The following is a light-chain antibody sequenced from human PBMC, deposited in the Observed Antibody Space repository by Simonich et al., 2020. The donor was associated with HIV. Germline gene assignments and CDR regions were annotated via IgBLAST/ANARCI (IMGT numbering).Light chain of an antibody. CDR2: EVS. J-gene: IGLJ2*01. V-gene: IGLV2-8*01. CDR1: SRDVGGYNY. Sequence: QSALTQPPPASGSPGQSVTIPCTGTSRDVGGYNYVSWYQQHPGKAPKLMIYEVSMRPSGVPDRFSGSKSGNTASLTVSGLQAEDEADYYCSSYAGSNNVVFGGGTKLTVL. CDR3: SSYAGSNNVV.